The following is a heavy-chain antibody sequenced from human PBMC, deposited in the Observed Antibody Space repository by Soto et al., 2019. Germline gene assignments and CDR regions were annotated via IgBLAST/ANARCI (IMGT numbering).Heavy chain of an antibody. CDR3: AKGRSTTKVSYFDY. J-gene: IGHJ4*02. V-gene: IGHV3-9*01. Sequence: EVQLVESGGGLVQPGRSLRLSCGASGFTFDDYAMHWVRQAPGKGLEWVSSISWNSGNIGYADSVKRRFIISRDNAKNYLYLQMNRLRPDDTALYYCAKGRSTTKVSYFDYWGQGTLVTVSS. CDR1: GFTFDDYA. CDR2: ISWNSGNI. D-gene: IGHD2-2*01.